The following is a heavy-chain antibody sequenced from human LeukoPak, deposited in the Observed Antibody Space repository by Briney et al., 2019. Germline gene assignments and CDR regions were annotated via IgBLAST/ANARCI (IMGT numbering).Heavy chain of an antibody. V-gene: IGHV3-23*01. D-gene: IGHD3-10*01. CDR2: ISGSGGST. Sequence: GGSLRLSCAASGFTFNSHAMSWVRQAPGKGLEWVSAISGSGGSTYYADSVKGRFTISRDNSKNTLYLQMNSLRAEDTAVYYCAKDPEKTYYYGSGSSIFDYWGQGTLVTVSS. CDR1: GFTFNSHA. CDR3: AKDPEKTYYYGSGSSIFDY. J-gene: IGHJ4*02.